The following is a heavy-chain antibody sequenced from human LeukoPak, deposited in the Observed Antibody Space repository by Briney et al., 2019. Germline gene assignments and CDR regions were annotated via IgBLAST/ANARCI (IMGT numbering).Heavy chain of an antibody. Sequence: PGGSLRLSCAASGFTFRDSYMSWIRQATGKGLEWLSYINSVSNIISYADSVKGRFTISRDNAKNSLYLQMHGLRAEDTAVYYCARAGGGNMDFQHWGQGTLVTVSP. CDR3: ARAGGGNMDFQH. CDR1: GFTFRDSY. V-gene: IGHV3-11*04. J-gene: IGHJ1*01. CDR2: INSVSNII. D-gene: IGHD4-23*01.